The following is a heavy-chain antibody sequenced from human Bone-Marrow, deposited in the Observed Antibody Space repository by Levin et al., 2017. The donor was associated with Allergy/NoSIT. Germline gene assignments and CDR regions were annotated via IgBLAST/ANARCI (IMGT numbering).Heavy chain of an antibody. Sequence: PGGSLRLSCAASGFTFSKYWMTWVRQPPGKGLEWVANIRHDGTERFYVGSVKGRFTISRDNAKNSLLLQMDSLRAEDTAVYFCARHDTVTDAFDYWGQGALVTVS. V-gene: IGHV3-7*04. CDR3: ARHDTVTDAFDY. D-gene: IGHD4-11*01. CDR1: GFTFSKYW. J-gene: IGHJ4*02. CDR2: IRHDGTER.